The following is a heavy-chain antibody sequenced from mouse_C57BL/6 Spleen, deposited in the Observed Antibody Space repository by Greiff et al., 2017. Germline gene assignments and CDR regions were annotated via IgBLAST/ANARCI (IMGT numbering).Heavy chain of an antibody. D-gene: IGHD1-1*01. CDR1: GFTFSSYA. Sequence: EVQVVESGGGLVKPGGSLKLSCAASGFTFSSYAMSWVRQTPEKRLEWVATISDGGSYTYYPDNVKGRFTISRDNAKNNLYLQMSHLKSEDTAMYYCARGARITTVVAHWYFDVWGTGTTVTVSS. CDR2: ISDGGSYT. J-gene: IGHJ1*03. V-gene: IGHV5-4*01. CDR3: ARGARITTVVAHWYFDV.